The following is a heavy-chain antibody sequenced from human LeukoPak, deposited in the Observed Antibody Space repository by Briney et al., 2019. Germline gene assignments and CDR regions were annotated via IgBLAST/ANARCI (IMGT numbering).Heavy chain of an antibody. Sequence: SETLPLTCTVSDGSISSSSYFWGWIRQPPGMRLEWVGNIYYSGSTFYNPSLKSRVTTSVDTSKNQFSLKLSSVTAADTAVYYCSRSVTTSYYYYGMDVWGQGTTVTVSS. CDR1: DGSISSSSYF. CDR2: IYYSGST. D-gene: IGHD3-3*01. CDR3: SRSVTTSYYYYGMDV. J-gene: IGHJ6*02. V-gene: IGHV4-39*01.